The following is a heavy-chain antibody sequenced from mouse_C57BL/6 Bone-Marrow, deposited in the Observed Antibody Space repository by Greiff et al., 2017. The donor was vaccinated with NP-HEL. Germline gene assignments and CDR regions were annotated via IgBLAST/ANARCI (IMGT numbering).Heavy chain of an antibody. CDR1: GYAFTNYL. D-gene: IGHD4-1*01. Sequence: VNVVESGAELVRPGTSVKVSCKASGYAFTNYLIEWVKQRPGQGLEWIGVINPGSGGTNYNEKFKGKATLTADKSSSTAYMQLSSLTSEDSAVYFCARLELGPDYWGQGTTLTVSS. CDR2: INPGSGGT. J-gene: IGHJ2*01. CDR3: ARLELGPDY. V-gene: IGHV1-54*01.